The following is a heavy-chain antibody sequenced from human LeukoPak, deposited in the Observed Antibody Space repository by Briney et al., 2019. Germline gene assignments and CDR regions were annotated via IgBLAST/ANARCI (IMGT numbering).Heavy chain of an antibody. J-gene: IGHJ3*02. D-gene: IGHD3-22*01. CDR1: GGSLSSYY. CDR3: ARGGYYDSSGFAFDM. V-gene: IGHV4-59*01. Sequence: SETLSLTCTVSGGSLSSYYWSWIRQPPGKGLEWIGYIYHSASTNYNPSLKSRVTISGDTSKNHLSLKLSSVTAADTAVYYCARGGYYDSSGFAFDMWGQGTMVTVSS. CDR2: IYHSAST.